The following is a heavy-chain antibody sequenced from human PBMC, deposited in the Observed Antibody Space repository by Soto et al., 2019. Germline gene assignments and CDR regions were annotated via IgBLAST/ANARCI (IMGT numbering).Heavy chain of an antibody. Sequence: SETLSLTCSVSGSSIITSYYWGWIRQSPGKGLEWIGSAYYSGSTYYNPSLKSRVTIFVDTSKSQFSLMLDSVTAADTAVYYCARHDWARFYGMDVWGQGTTVTVSS. CDR1: GSSIITSYY. J-gene: IGHJ6*02. V-gene: IGHV4-39*01. CDR3: ARHDWARFYGMDV. D-gene: IGHD2-21*01. CDR2: AYYSGST.